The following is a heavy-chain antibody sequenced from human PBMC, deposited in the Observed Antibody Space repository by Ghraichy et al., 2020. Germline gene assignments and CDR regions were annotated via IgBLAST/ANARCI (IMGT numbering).Heavy chain of an antibody. D-gene: IGHD3-10*02. J-gene: IGHJ4*02. CDR1: GFTFNDYA. Sequence: GGSLRLSCVGSGFTFNDYAMHWVRQTPGKGLEWVSGIDWNSRSLGYAGSVKGRFTISRDNAKKSLYLQMNDLGTEDTALYYCVKDSMFEYSTPRPDFWGQGTLVIVSS. V-gene: IGHV3-9*01. CDR2: IDWNSRSL. CDR3: VKDSMFEYSTPRPDF.